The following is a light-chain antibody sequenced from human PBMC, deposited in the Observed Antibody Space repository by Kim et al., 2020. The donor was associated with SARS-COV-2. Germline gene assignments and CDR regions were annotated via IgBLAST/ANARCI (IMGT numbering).Light chain of an antibody. V-gene: IGKV2-28*01. CDR1: QSLLHSNGYNY. J-gene: IGKJ2*01. Sequence: EAASISCRSSQSLLHSNGYNYLDWYLQKPGQSPQLLIYLGSNRASGVPDRFGGSGSGTDFTLKISRVEAEDVGVYYCMQALQTPYTFGQGTKLEI. CDR3: MQALQTPYT. CDR2: LGS.